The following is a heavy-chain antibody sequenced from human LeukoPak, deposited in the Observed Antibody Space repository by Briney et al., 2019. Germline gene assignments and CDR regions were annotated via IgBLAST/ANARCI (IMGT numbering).Heavy chain of an antibody. J-gene: IGHJ3*02. CDR1: GFTFSSYG. D-gene: IGHD3-3*01. CDR2: IWYGGSNK. V-gene: IGHV3-33*08. Sequence: PGGSLRLSCAASGFTFSSYGMHWVRQAPGKGLEWVAVIWYGGSNKYYADSVKGRFTISRDNSKNTLYLQMNSLRAEDTAVYYCAREYYDFWSGVSTPRDAFDIWGQGTMVTVSS. CDR3: AREYYDFWSGVSTPRDAFDI.